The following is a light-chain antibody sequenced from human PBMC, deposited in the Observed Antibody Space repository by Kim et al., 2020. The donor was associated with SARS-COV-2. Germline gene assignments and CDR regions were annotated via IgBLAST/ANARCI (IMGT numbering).Light chain of an antibody. CDR1: QSVTSSY. V-gene: IGKV3-20*01. Sequence: EIVLTQSPGTLSLSPGERATLSCRASQSVTSSYLAWYQQKPGQAPRVLIYGASGRATGIPDRFSGSGSGTDFTLTISRLEPEDFAMYYCKHYGSSPYAFGQGNKVDIK. CDR3: KHYGSSPYA. J-gene: IGKJ2*01. CDR2: GAS.